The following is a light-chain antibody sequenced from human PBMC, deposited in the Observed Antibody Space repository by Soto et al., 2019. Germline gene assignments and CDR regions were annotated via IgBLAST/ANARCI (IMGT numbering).Light chain of an antibody. CDR2: GAS. Sequence: EIVMTQSPATLSVSPGERATLSCRASQSVSSNLAWYQQKPGQAPRLLIYGASTRATGIPARFSGSGSGTEFTXTXSXLQXXXXAVYYCQQYNNWPPMYTFGQGTKLEIK. J-gene: IGKJ2*01. CDR1: QSVSSN. V-gene: IGKV3-15*01. CDR3: QQYNNWPPMYT.